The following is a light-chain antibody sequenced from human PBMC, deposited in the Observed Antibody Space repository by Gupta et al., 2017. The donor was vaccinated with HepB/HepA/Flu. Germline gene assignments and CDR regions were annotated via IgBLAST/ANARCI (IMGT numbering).Light chain of an antibody. V-gene: IGKV1-39*01. CDR3: QQCDSTPFT. CDR2: ETS. CDR1: QTINNF. Sequence: DIQMTQSPSSPSASVGDRVTITCRASQTINNFLDWFQQKPGKAPNLLIYETSNLESGVSSRFSGTGSGTDFTLTINSLQPEDFATYYCQQCDSTPFTFGHGTKVEI. J-gene: IGKJ3*01.